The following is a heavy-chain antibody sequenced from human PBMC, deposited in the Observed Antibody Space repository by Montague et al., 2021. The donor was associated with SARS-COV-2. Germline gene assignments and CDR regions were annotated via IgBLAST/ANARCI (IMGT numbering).Heavy chain of an antibody. D-gene: IGHD1-1*01. CDR3: ARDWTHDY. V-gene: IGHV4-39*07. CDR2: IHYSGST. Sequence: SETLSLTCTVSGGSISSSSYYWGWIRQPPGKGLEWIGSIHYSGSTYYNPSLKSRVTISLDTSKNQFSLRLRSVTAADTAVYYCARDWTHDYWGQGTLVAVSS. CDR1: GGSISSSSYY. J-gene: IGHJ4*02.